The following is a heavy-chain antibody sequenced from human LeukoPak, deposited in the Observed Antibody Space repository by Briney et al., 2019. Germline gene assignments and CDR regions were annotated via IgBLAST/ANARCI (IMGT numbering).Heavy chain of an antibody. D-gene: IGHD1-26*01. CDR1: GGSVSSGSYY. CDR3: ARDQGGSYLPLGIDY. J-gene: IGHJ4*02. Sequence: SETLSLTCTVSGGSVSSGSYYWTWIRQPPGKGLEWIGYIYHSGSTKYNPSLKSRVTLSVDTSKNQFSLKLSSVTAADTAVYYCARDQGGSYLPLGIDYWGQGTLVSVSS. CDR2: IYHSGST. V-gene: IGHV4-61*01.